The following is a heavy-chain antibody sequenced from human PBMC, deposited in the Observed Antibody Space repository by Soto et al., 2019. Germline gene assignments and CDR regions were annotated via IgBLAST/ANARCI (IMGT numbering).Heavy chain of an antibody. CDR2: IKQDGSEK. CDR3: ARGSARPVSYYYYYMDV. D-gene: IGHD6-6*01. J-gene: IGHJ6*03. CDR1: GFTFSSYW. Sequence: GGSLRLSCAASGFTFSSYWMSWVRQAPGKGLEWVANIKQDGSEKYYVDSVKGRFTISRDNAKNSLNLQMNSLRAEDTAVYYCARGSARPVSYYYYYMDVWGKGTTVTVSS. V-gene: IGHV3-7*01.